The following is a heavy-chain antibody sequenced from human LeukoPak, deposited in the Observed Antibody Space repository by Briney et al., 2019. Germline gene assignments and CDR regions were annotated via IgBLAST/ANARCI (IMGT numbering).Heavy chain of an antibody. J-gene: IGHJ6*02. CDR2: MSFDGNNK. CDR1: GFTLSDYA. Sequence: GGSLRLSCAASGFTLSDYAMHWVRQAPGKGLEWVTVMSFDGNNKYYADSVRGRFTISRDKSKNTLYLQMNSLRVEGTAVYYCARGLYYDVWSGDYYGMDVWGQGTTVIVSS. V-gene: IGHV3-30-3*01. D-gene: IGHD3-3*01. CDR3: ARGLYYDVWSGDYYGMDV.